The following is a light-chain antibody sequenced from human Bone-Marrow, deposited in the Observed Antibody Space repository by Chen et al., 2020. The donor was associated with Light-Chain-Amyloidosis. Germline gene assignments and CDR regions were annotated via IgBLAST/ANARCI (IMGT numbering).Light chain of an antibody. V-gene: IGLV3-21*02. CDR3: QVWDKSSDRPV. J-gene: IGLJ3*02. Sequence: SYVLTQPSSVSVAPGQTATIAYGGNNIGSPSVHWYQQTPGQAPLLVVYDDSDRPSGIPERLSGSNSGNTATLTISRVEAGDEADYYCQVWDKSSDRPVFGGGTKLTVL. CDR2: DDS. CDR1: NIGSPS.